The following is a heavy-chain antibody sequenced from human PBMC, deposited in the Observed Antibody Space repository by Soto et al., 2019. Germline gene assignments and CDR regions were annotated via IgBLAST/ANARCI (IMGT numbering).Heavy chain of an antibody. J-gene: IGHJ2*01. D-gene: IGHD7-27*01. V-gene: IGHV3-23*01. CDR2: LSGGGDAA. CDR1: GFTFINYA. CDR3: ARKILGSTTRPNYWYFDL. Sequence: EVQVLESGGGLVQPGGSLRLSCAGSGFTFINYAMNWVRQAPGKGLEWVSSLSGGGDAAFFPDSVRCRFTISRDNSKNTVTLPMNSLGGDDTAVYYCARKILGSTTRPNYWYFDLWGRGTLVTVSS.